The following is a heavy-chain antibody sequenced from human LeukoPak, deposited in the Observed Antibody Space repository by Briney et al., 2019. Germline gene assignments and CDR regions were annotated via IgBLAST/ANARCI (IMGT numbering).Heavy chain of an antibody. Sequence: PGGSLRLSCAASGFTFSSYGMHWVRQAPGKGLEWVSFIRYDGSNEYYADSVRGRFTISRDNSKNTLYLQVGSLRSEDMAVYYCARDIDDDSGYFDAFDIWGQGTMVTVSS. J-gene: IGHJ3*02. D-gene: IGHD3-22*01. V-gene: IGHV3-30*02. CDR1: GFTFSSYG. CDR2: IRYDGSNE. CDR3: ARDIDDDSGYFDAFDI.